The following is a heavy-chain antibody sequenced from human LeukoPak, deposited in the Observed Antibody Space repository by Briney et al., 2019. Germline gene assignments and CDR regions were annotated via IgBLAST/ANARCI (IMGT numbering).Heavy chain of an antibody. J-gene: IGHJ4*02. Sequence: ASVKVSCKASGYTFTGYYMHWVRQAPGQGLEWMGWINPNSGGANYAQKFRGRVTMTRDTSISTAYMELSRLRSDDTAVYYCARGIVVVPAAMRYWGQGTLVTVSS. CDR3: ARGIVVVPAAMRY. CDR1: GYTFTGYY. V-gene: IGHV1-2*02. CDR2: INPNSGGA. D-gene: IGHD2-2*01.